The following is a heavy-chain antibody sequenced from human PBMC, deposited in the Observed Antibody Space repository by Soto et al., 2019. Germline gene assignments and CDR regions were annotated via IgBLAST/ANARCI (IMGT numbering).Heavy chain of an antibody. Sequence: GGSLRLSCAASGFTFSTYAMNWVRQAPGKGLEWVSYISSSSSYTNYADSVKGRFTISRDNAKNSLYLQMNSLRAEDTAVYYCASGSSSWYKVFGMDVWGQGTTVTVSS. CDR2: ISSSSSYT. J-gene: IGHJ6*02. CDR3: ASGSSSWYKVFGMDV. CDR1: GFTFSTYA. D-gene: IGHD6-13*01. V-gene: IGHV3-21*04.